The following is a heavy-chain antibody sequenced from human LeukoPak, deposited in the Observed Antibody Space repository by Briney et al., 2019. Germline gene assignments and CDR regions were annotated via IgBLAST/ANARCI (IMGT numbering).Heavy chain of an antibody. D-gene: IGHD1-26*01. Sequence: PGGSLRLSCAASGFTFSSYGMSWVRQAPGKGLEWVSAISSSSSYIYYADSVKGRFTISRDNAKNSLYLQMNSLRAEDTAVYYCARGEATLGYWGQGTLVTVSS. V-gene: IGHV3-21*01. CDR2: ISSSSSYI. CDR3: ARGEATLGY. J-gene: IGHJ4*02. CDR1: GFTFSSYG.